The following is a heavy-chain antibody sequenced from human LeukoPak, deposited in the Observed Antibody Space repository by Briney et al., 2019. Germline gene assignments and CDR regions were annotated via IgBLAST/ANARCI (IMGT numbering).Heavy chain of an antibody. CDR1: GYTFTGYY. CDR2: INPNSGGT. Sequence: ASVKVSCKASGYTFTGYYMHWVRQAPGQGLGWMGWINPNSGGTNYAQKFQGRVTMTRDTSISTAYMELSRLRSDDTAVYYCARASGAVAGPYDAFDIWGQGTMVTVSS. V-gene: IGHV1-2*02. CDR3: ARASGAVAGPYDAFDI. D-gene: IGHD6-19*01. J-gene: IGHJ3*02.